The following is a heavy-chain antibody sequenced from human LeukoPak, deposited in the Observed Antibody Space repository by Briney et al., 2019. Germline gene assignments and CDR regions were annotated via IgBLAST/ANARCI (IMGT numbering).Heavy chain of an antibody. J-gene: IGHJ6*03. CDR3: ARGVKWSYYYYYMDV. D-gene: IGHD1-26*01. Sequence: GASVKVSCKASGYTFTSYDINWVRQATGQGLECIGWMNPNSGNTGYAQKFQGRVTITRNTSISTAYMELSSLRSEDTAVYYCARGVKWSYYYYYMDVWGKGTTVTVSS. CDR1: GYTFTSYD. CDR2: MNPNSGNT. V-gene: IGHV1-8*03.